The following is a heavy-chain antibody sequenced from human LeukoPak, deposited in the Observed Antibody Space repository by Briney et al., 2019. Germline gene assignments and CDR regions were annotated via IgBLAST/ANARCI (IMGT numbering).Heavy chain of an antibody. CDR1: GGSISSYY. Sequence: SETLSLTCTVSGGSISSYYWSWIRQPPGKGLEWIGYIYYSGSTNHNPSPKSRVTISLDTSKNQFSLKLSSVTAADTAVYYCAAGASYSSSPTFDYWGQGTLVTVSS. D-gene: IGHD6-6*01. J-gene: IGHJ4*02. CDR3: AAGASYSSSPTFDY. V-gene: IGHV4-59*08. CDR2: IYYSGST.